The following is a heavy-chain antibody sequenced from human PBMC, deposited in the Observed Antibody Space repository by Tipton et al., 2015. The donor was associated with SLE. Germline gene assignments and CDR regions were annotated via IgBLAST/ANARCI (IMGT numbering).Heavy chain of an antibody. J-gene: IGHJ4*02. V-gene: IGHV4-4*07. CDR1: GYSISSSYY. D-gene: IGHD6-19*01. Sequence: TLSLTCAVSGYSISSSYYWSWIRQPAGKGLEWIGRIYTSGSTNYNPSLKSRVTMSVDTSKNQFSLKLSSVTAADTAVYYCARDGPSGWYAYYFDYWGQGTLVTVSS. CDR3: ARDGPSGWYAYYFDY. CDR2: IYTSGST.